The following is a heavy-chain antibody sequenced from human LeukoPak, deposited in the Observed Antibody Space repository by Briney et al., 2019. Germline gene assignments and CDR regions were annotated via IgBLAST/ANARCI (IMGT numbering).Heavy chain of an antibody. V-gene: IGHV4-59*01. CDR1: GGSISNYY. CDR2: IYYGGST. D-gene: IGHD2-15*01. CDR3: ARHDIEVVVAATRDRDAFDV. J-gene: IGHJ3*01. Sequence: PSETLSLTCTVSGGSISNYYWSWIRQPPGKGLEWIGYIYYGGSTNYNPSLKSRVTISVDTSKNQFSLKLSSVTAADTAVYYCARHDIEVVVAATRDRDAFDVWGQGTMVTVSS.